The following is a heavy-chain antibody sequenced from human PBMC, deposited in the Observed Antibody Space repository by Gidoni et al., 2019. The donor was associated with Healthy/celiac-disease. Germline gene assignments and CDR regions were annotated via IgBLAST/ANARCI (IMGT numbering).Heavy chain of an antibody. CDR3: AKEGDYDILTGYYPSYWYFDL. CDR2: ISGSGGST. V-gene: IGHV3-23*01. CDR1: GFTFSSYA. D-gene: IGHD3-9*01. J-gene: IGHJ2*01. Sequence: EVQLLESGGGLVQPGGSLRLSCAASGFTFSSYAMSWVRQAPGKGLEWVSAISGSGGSTYYADSLKGRFTISRDNSKNTLYLQMNSLRAEDTAVYYCAKEGDYDILTGYYPSYWYFDLWGRGTLVTVSS.